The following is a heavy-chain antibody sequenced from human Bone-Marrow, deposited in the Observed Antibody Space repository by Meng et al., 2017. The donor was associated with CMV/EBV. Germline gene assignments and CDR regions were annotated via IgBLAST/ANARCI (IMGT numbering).Heavy chain of an antibody. D-gene: IGHD4-11*01. CDR2: INHSGST. CDR1: GGSFSGYY. Sequence: GSLRLSCAVYGGSFSGYYWSWIRQPPGKGLEWIGEINHSGSTNYNPSLKSRVTISVDTSKNQFSLKLSSVTAADTAVYYCATYDYSNSGGRFDYWGQGNLVTVSS. CDR3: ATYDYSNSGGRFDY. J-gene: IGHJ4*02. V-gene: IGHV4-34*01.